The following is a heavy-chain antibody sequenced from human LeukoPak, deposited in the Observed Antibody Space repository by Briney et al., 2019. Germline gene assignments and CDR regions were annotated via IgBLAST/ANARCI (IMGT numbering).Heavy chain of an antibody. J-gene: IGHJ6*03. CDR1: GGSISSRSYY. CDR3: ARVLGVLWFGDVRGGAMDV. Sequence: PSQTLSLTCTVSGGSISSRSYYWSWIRQPAGKGLEWIGRIYTSGSTNYNPSLKSRVTISVDTSKNQFSLKLSSVTAADTAVYYCARVLGVLWFGDVRGGAMDVWGKGTTVTVSS. V-gene: IGHV4-61*02. CDR2: IYTSGST. D-gene: IGHD3-10*01.